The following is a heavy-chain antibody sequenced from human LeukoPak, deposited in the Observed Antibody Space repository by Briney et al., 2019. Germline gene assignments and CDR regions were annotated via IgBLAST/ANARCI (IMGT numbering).Heavy chain of an antibody. D-gene: IGHD6-25*01. Sequence: ASVKVSYKASGYTFTGYYMHWVRQAPGQGLEWMGWINPNSGGTNYAQKFQGRVTMTRDTSISTAYMELSRLRSDDTAVYYCARDIQTYSSGFDPWGQGTQVTVSS. CDR1: GYTFTGYY. CDR3: ARDIQTYSSGFDP. CDR2: INPNSGGT. J-gene: IGHJ5*02. V-gene: IGHV1-2*02.